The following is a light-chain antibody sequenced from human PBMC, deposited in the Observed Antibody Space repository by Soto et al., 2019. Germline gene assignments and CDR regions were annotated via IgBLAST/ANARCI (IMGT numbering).Light chain of an antibody. CDR1: SSDVGGYNY. V-gene: IGLV2-14*01. Sequence: SVLTQPASVSGSPGQSITISCTGTSSDVGGYNYVSWYQQHPGKAPKLMIYEVRDRPSGVSSRFSGSKSGNTASLTISGLQAEDEADYYCSSYRSGGTYVFGTGTKVTVL. CDR3: SSYRSGGTYV. J-gene: IGLJ1*01. CDR2: EVR.